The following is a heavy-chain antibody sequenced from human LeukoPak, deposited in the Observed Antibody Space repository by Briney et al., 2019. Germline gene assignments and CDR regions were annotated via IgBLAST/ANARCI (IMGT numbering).Heavy chain of an antibody. Sequence: PGGSLRLSCAASGFTFSSYGMHWVRQAPGKGLEWVAVIWYGGSNKYYADSVKGRFTISRDNSKNTLYLQMNSLRAEDTAVYYCAKSPRLGGSSSWYYFDYWGQGTLVTVSS. J-gene: IGHJ4*02. CDR1: GFTFSSYG. V-gene: IGHV3-30*02. CDR2: IWYGGSNK. CDR3: AKSPRLGGSSSWYYFDY. D-gene: IGHD6-13*01.